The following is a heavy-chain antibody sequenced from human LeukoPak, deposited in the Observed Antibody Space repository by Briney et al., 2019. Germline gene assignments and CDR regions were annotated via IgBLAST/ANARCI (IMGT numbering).Heavy chain of an antibody. V-gene: IGHV3-23*01. CDR1: GFTFSSYA. Sequence: PAGSLRLSCAASGFTFSSYAMTWVRQAPGKGLEWVSAISGSGGSTYYADSVKGRFTISRANSKNTLYLPMNSLRAEATAVYSCAKDNSGDYYGFYYFDYWGQGTLVTVSS. J-gene: IGHJ4*02. CDR2: ISGSGGST. CDR3: AKDNSGDYYGFYYFDY. D-gene: IGHD3-22*01.